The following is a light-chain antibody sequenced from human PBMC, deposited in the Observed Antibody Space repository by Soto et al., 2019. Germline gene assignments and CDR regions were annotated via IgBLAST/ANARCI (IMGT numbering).Light chain of an antibody. CDR2: GAS. V-gene: IGKV3-20*01. Sequence: MVLALSPRTLYLTTRERATLSCRASQSVSSSYLAWYQQKPGQAPRLLIYGASSRATGIPDRFSGSGSGTDFTLTISRLEPEVFAVYYCQQYGSSQTFGQGTKVDIK. J-gene: IGKJ1*01. CDR1: QSVSSSY. CDR3: QQYGSSQT.